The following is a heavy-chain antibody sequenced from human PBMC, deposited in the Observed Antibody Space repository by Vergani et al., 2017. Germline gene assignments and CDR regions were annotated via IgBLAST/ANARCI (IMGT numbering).Heavy chain of an antibody. V-gene: IGHV3-48*01. CDR1: GFTFSSYS. CDR2: ISRSSSTI. CDR3: ARDIVDSMVRGSFLAASDAFDI. J-gene: IGHJ3*02. D-gene: IGHD3-10*01. Sequence: EVQLVESGGGFLQPGGSLRLSCAASGFTFSSYSMNWVRQAPGKGLEWVSYISRSSSTIYYADSVKGRFTISRDNAKNSLYLQMNSRRAEDTAVYYCARDIVDSMVRGSFLAASDAFDIWGQGTMVTVSS.